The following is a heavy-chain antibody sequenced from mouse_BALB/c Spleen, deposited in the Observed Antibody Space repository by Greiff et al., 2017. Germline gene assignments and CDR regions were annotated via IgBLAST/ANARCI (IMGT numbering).Heavy chain of an antibody. V-gene: IGHV14-3*02. Sequence: VQLKESGAELVKPGASVKLSCTASGFNIKDTYMHWVKQRPEQGLEWIGRIDPANGNTKYDPKFQGKATITADTSSNTAYLQLSSLTSEDTAVYYCAIITTAAFAYWGQGTLVTVSA. J-gene: IGHJ3*01. D-gene: IGHD1-2*01. CDR3: AIITTAAFAY. CDR2: IDPANGNT. CDR1: GFNIKDTY.